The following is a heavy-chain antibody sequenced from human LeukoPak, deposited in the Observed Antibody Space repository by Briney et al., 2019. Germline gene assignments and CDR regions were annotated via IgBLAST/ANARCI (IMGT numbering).Heavy chain of an antibody. V-gene: IGHV4-34*01. D-gene: IGHD6-13*01. J-gene: IGHJ4*02. CDR3: ARLVVSSWYHEVLLGRDY. CDR2: FNHSGST. CDR1: GGTFSGYY. Sequence: RSAETLSLTCAVYGGTFSGYYWSWIRQPPGKGLEWIGEFNHSGSTNYNPSLKNRGTTSVDTSTNHFSLKLSTMLAADAAAYYCARLVVSSWYHEVLLGRDYWGQGTRVTVSS.